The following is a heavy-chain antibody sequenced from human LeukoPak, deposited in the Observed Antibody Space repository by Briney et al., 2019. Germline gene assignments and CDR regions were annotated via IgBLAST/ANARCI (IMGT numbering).Heavy chain of an antibody. D-gene: IGHD3-16*01. J-gene: IGHJ3*02. Sequence: PGGSLRLSCAASGFTFSSYGMHWVRQPPGKGLEWVAFIRYDGSNKYYADSVKGRFTISRDNAKNSLYLQMNSLRAEDTAVYYCARRWGAIWGQGTMVTVSS. CDR2: IRYDGSNK. CDR3: ARRWGAI. V-gene: IGHV3-30*02. CDR1: GFTFSSYG.